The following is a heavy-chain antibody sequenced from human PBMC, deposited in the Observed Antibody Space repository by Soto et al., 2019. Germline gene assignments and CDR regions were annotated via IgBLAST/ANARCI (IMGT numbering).Heavy chain of an antibody. D-gene: IGHD3-10*02. Sequence: GGSLRLSCAASGFTLSSYGIHWVRQAPGKGLEWVAVIWYDGSNKYYADSVKGRFTTSRDNSKNTLSLQMNSLRVEDTAVYYCARALTPRTSLDVRYSYNGMDVWGQGTTVTVSS. J-gene: IGHJ6*02. V-gene: IGHV3-33*01. CDR3: ARALTPRTSLDVRYSYNGMDV. CDR2: IWYDGSNK. CDR1: GFTLSSYG.